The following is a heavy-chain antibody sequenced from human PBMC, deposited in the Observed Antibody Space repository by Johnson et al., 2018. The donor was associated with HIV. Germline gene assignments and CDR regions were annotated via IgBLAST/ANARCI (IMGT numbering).Heavy chain of an antibody. J-gene: IGHJ3*02. CDR1: GFTVSSNF. CDR3: ARAGKWSGDAFDI. V-gene: IGHV3-66*01. Sequence: VQLVESGGGLVQPGGSLRLSCAASGFTVSSNFMTWVRQAPGKGLEWVSVIYRGGSTYYADSVKGRFTISRDNSKNTLYLQMNSLRAGDTAVYYCARAGKWSGDAFDIWGQGTTVTVSS. CDR2: IYRGGST. D-gene: IGHD3-10*01.